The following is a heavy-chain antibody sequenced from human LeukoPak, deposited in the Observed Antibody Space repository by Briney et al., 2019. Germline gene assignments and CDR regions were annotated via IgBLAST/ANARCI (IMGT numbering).Heavy chain of an antibody. Sequence: PSETLSLTCAVYGGSFSGYYWSWIRQPPGKGLEWIGEINHSGSTNYNPSLKSRVTISVDTSKNQFSLKLSSVTAADTAVYYCARVLGELSSTYFDYWGQGTLVTVSS. CDR1: GGSFSGYY. CDR2: INHSGST. V-gene: IGHV4-34*01. D-gene: IGHD3-16*02. J-gene: IGHJ4*02. CDR3: ARVLGELSSTYFDY.